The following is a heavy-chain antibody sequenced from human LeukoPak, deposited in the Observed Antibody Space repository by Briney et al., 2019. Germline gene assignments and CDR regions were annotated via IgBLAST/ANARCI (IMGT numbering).Heavy chain of an antibody. Sequence: PGGSLRLSCALSGFTFSSYWMSWVRQAPGKGLEWVANIKQDGSEKYYVDSVKGRFTISRDNAKNSLYLQMNSLRAEDTAVYYCARDSSGYSYGTNDYWGQGTLVTVSS. CDR3: ARDSSGYSYGTNDY. J-gene: IGHJ4*02. V-gene: IGHV3-7*01. CDR1: GFTFSSYW. D-gene: IGHD5-18*01. CDR2: IKQDGSEK.